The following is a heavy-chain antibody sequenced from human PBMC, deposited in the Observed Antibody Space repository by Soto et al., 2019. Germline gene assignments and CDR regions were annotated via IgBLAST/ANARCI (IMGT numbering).Heavy chain of an antibody. CDR1: GFTFSSYA. CDR3: AKDVYDYVWGSYRLSPPVYYFDY. J-gene: IGHJ4*02. CDR2: ISGSGGST. Sequence: GESLKISCAASGFTFSSYAMSWVRQAPGKGLEWVSAISGSGGSTYYADSVKGRFTISRDNSKNTLYLQMKSLRAEDTAVYYCAKDVYDYVWGSYRLSPPVYYFDYWGQGTLVTVSS. V-gene: IGHV3-23*01. D-gene: IGHD3-16*02.